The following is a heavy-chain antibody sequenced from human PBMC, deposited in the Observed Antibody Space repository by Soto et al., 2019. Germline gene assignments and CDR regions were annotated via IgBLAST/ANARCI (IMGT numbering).Heavy chain of an antibody. CDR2: IYYSGST. V-gene: IGHV4-59*08. J-gene: IGHJ4*02. D-gene: IGHD3-22*01. CDR3: ARSYDSSGYYPY. CDR1: GGSISSYY. Sequence: SETLSLTCAVSGGSISSYYWSWIRQPPGKGLEWIGYIYYSGSTNYNPSLKSRVTISVDTSKNQFSLKLSSVTAADTAVYYCARSYDSSGYYPYWGQGTLVTVSS.